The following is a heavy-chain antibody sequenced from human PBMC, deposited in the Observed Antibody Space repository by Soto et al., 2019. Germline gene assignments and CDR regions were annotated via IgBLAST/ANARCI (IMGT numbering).Heavy chain of an antibody. CDR1: GGSISSGGYY. J-gene: IGHJ6*02. V-gene: IGHV4-31*03. CDR2: IYDSGST. CDR3: ARDRSSTGIYYYYYYGMDV. D-gene: IGHD6-6*01. Sequence: SETLSLTCTVSGGSISSGGYYWSWIRQHPGKGLEWIGYIYDSGSTYYNPSLKSRVTISVDTSKNQFSLKLSSVTAADTAVYYCARDRSSTGIYYYYYYGMDVWGQGTTVTVSS.